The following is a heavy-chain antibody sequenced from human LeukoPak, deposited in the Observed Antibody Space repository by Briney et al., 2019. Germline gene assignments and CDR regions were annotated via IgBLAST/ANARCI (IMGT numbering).Heavy chain of an antibody. J-gene: IGHJ4*02. Sequence: SQTLSLTCTVSGGSISSGSYYWSWIRQPAGKGLEWIGRIYTSGSTNYNPSLKSRVTISVDTSKNQFPLKLSSVTAADTAVYYCARGGPLYFDYWGQGTLVTVSS. V-gene: IGHV4-61*02. CDR2: IYTSGST. CDR3: ARGGPLYFDY. CDR1: GGSISSGSYY.